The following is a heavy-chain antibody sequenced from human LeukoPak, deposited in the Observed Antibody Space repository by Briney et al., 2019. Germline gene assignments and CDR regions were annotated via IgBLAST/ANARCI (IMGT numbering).Heavy chain of an antibody. D-gene: IGHD3-10*01. CDR1: GFNFDTYA. Sequence: TGGSLRLSCAASGFNFDTYAMSWVRQAPGKGLGWVSVISGSGNTVYYADSVKGRFTISRDNAKNSLYLQMNSLRAEDTAVYYCASIYGSGSLNFDYWGQGTLVTVSS. J-gene: IGHJ4*02. V-gene: IGHV3-23*01. CDR3: ASIYGSGSLNFDY. CDR2: ISGSGNTV.